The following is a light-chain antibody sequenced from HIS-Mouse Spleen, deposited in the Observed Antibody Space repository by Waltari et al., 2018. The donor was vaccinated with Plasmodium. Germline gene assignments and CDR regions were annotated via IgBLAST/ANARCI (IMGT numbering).Light chain of an antibody. CDR2: EGS. V-gene: IGLV2-23*03. J-gene: IGLJ2*01. CDR1: STDVGSYTL. Sequence: QSALPHPASVSGSPGPSITLSRTGTSTDVGSYTLVSWYQQHPGKAPKLMIYEGSKRPSGVSNRFSGSKSGNTASLTISGLQAEDEADYYCCSYAGSSTFVVFGGGTKLTVL. CDR3: CSYAGSSTFVV.